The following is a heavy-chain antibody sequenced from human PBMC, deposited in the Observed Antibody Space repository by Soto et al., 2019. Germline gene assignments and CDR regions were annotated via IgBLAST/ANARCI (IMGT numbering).Heavy chain of an antibody. Sequence: GGSLRLSCAASGFNFNSYTINWVRQAPGKRLEWLSSFSSSGYIFSTDSVRGRFTISRDNAKNSVYLQINSLRAEDTAVYFCARDCSGGSCYPGMDVWGQGTTVTVSS. D-gene: IGHD2-15*01. V-gene: IGHV3-21*01. CDR1: GFNFNSYT. CDR2: FSSSGYI. CDR3: ARDCSGGSCYPGMDV. J-gene: IGHJ6*02.